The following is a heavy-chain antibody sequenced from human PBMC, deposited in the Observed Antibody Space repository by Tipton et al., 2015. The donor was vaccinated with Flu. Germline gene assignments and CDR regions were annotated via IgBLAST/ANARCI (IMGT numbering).Heavy chain of an antibody. CDR3: ARGSGSGTDVTFYF. J-gene: IGHJ4*02. V-gene: IGHV4-4*07. CDR1: GGSMSSFY. D-gene: IGHD3-10*01. CDR2: MYVSGST. Sequence: TLSLTCTVSGGSMSSFYWTWIRQPAGKGLERIGRMYVSGSTKYNPSLKSRVTMSVDTSKNQFSLKLSSVTAADTAVYYCARGSGSGTDVTFYFWGQGTLATVSS.